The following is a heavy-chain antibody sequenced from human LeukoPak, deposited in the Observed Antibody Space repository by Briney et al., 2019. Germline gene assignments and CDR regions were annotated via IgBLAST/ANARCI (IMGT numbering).Heavy chain of an antibody. CDR3: AELGITMIGGV. Sequence: TGGSLRLSCAASGFTFSSYEMIWVRQAPGKGLEWVSYISSSGSTISYADSVKGRFTISRDNAKDSLYLQMNSPRAEDTAVYYCAELGITMIGGVWGKGTTVTISS. CDR1: GFTFSSYE. J-gene: IGHJ6*04. CDR2: ISSSGSTI. V-gene: IGHV3-48*03. D-gene: IGHD3-10*02.